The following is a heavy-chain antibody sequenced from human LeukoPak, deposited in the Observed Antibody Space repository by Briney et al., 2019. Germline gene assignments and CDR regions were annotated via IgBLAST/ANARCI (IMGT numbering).Heavy chain of an antibody. Sequence: SETLSLTCTVSGGSISSYYWSWIRQPPGKGLEWIGYIYYSGSTNYNPSLKSRVTISVDTSKNQSSLKLSSVTAADTAVYYCAREIRITMVRGVNWFDPWGQGTLVTVSS. CDR2: IYYSGST. D-gene: IGHD3-10*01. V-gene: IGHV4-59*01. J-gene: IGHJ5*02. CDR1: GGSISSYY. CDR3: AREIRITMVRGVNWFDP.